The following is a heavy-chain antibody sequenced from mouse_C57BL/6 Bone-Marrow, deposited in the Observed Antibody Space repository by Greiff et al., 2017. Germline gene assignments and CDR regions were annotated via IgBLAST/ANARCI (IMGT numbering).Heavy chain of an antibody. CDR1: GYTFTSYW. Sequence: VQLQQSGTVLARPGASVKMSCKTSGYTFTSYWMHWVKQRPGQGLEWIGAIYPGNSDTSYNQKFKGKAKLTAVTSASTAYMELSSLTNEDSAVYYCTRSPSTMVTEFAYWGQGTLVTVSA. J-gene: IGHJ3*01. CDR3: TRSPSTMVTEFAY. CDR2: IYPGNSDT. D-gene: IGHD2-1*01. V-gene: IGHV1-5*01.